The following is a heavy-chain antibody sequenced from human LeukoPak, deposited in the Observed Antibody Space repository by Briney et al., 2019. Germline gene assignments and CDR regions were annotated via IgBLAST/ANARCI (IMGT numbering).Heavy chain of an antibody. Sequence: SETLSLTCTVSGGSISTSSYYWAWIRQPPGKGLEWIGYIYYSGSTYYNPSLKSRVTISVDTSKNQFSLKLSSVTAADTAVYYCARVSYYDSSGYYYYGMDVWGQGTTVTVSS. CDR1: GGSISTSSYY. D-gene: IGHD3-22*01. J-gene: IGHJ6*02. CDR2: IYYSGST. V-gene: IGHV4-61*05. CDR3: ARVSYYDSSGYYYYGMDV.